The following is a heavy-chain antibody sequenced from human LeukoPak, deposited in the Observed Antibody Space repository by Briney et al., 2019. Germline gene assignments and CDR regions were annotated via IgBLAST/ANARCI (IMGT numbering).Heavy chain of an antibody. J-gene: IGHJ6*03. CDR1: GYSFIDYY. CDR2: IIPIFGTA. V-gene: IGHV1-69*13. CDR3: ARSGLSYGGNSRGYYYYYMDV. D-gene: IGHD4-23*01. Sequence: GASVKVSCTASGYSFIDYYIHWVRQAPGQGLEWMGGIIPIFGTANYAQKFQGRVTITADESTGTAYMELSSLRSEDTAVYYCARSGLSYGGNSRGYYYYYMDVWGKGTTVTISS.